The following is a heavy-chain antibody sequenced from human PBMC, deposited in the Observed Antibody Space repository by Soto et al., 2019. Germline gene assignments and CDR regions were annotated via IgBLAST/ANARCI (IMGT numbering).Heavy chain of an antibody. V-gene: IGHV4-39*01. CDR1: GGSISSSSYY. CDR2: IYYSGST. CDR3: ASPPQLSGYYLYYFDY. J-gene: IGHJ4*02. D-gene: IGHD3-22*01. Sequence: QLQLQESGPGLVKPSETLSLTCTVSGGSISSSSYYWGWIRQPPGKGLEWIGSIYYSGSTYYNPSLKSRVTISVDTSKNQFSLKLSSVTAADTAVYYCASPPQLSGYYLYYFDYWGQGTLVTVSS.